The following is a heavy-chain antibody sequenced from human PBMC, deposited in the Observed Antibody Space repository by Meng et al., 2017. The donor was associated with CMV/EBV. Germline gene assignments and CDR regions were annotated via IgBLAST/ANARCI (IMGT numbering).Heavy chain of an antibody. Sequence: ESLKISCAVYGGSFSGYYWSWIRQPPGKGLEWIGEINHSGSTNYNPSLKSRVTISVDTYKNQFSLKLSSVTAADTAVYYCARVWTGNWGQGTLVTVSS. CDR1: GGSFSGYY. CDR2: INHSGST. D-gene: IGHD3/OR15-3a*01. CDR3: ARVWTGN. J-gene: IGHJ4*02. V-gene: IGHV4-34*01.